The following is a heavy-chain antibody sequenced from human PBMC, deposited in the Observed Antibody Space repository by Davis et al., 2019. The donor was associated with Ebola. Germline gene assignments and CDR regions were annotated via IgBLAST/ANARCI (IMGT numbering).Heavy chain of an antibody. CDR3: ARGGWFGDYFDY. CDR1: GGSISSGGYS. CDR2: IYHSGST. V-gene: IGHV4-30-2*01. Sequence: SETLSLTCAVSGGSISSGGYSWSWIRQPPGKGLEWIGYIYHSGSTYYNPSLKSRVTISVDRSKNQFSLKLSPVTAADTAVYYCARGGWFGDYFDYWGQGTLVTVSS. J-gene: IGHJ4*02. D-gene: IGHD3-10*01.